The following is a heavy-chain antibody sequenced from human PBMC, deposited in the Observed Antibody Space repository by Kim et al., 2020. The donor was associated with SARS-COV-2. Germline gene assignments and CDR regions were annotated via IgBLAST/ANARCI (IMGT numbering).Heavy chain of an antibody. CDR2: LNPNSGGT. J-gene: IGHJ4*02. D-gene: IGHD3-16*02. V-gene: IGHV1-2*02. CDR3: APVWGSYRYQFDY. CDR1: GYTFTGYY. Sequence: ASVKVSCKASGYTFTGYYMLWVRQAPGQGLEWMGWLNPNSGGTHSAQQFPCRVPTTRDTSISTAYMELCRLSSDDTALYYCAPVWGSYRYQFDYWGQGTL.